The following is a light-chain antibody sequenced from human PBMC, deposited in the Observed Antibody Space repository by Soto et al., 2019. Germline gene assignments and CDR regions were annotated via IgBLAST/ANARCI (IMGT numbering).Light chain of an antibody. CDR2: EVS. CDR3: SSYTSSSTYV. J-gene: IGLJ1*01. CDR1: SSDVGSYNY. V-gene: IGLV2-14*01. Sequence: QSALTQPASVSGSPGQSITISCTGTSSDVGSYNYVSWYQQHPGKAPKLMIYEVSKRPSGVSNRFSGSKSGNTASLTISGRQAEDEADYYCSSYTSSSTYVFGTGTKLTVL.